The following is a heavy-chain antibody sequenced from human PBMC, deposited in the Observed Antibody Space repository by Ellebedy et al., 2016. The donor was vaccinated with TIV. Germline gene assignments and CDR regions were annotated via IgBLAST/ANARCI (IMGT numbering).Heavy chain of an antibody. CDR2: IYSGGGT. CDR1: GFTVSNNF. D-gene: IGHD2-15*01. V-gene: IGHV3-66*01. Sequence: GESLKISCAASGFTVSNNFLTWVRQAPERGLEWVSIIYSGGGTYYADSVRGRFTISRDNSKNTLYLQMNSLRADDTAVYYCARVPRLAATVGWFDPWGQGTLVTVSS. J-gene: IGHJ5*02. CDR3: ARVPRLAATVGWFDP.